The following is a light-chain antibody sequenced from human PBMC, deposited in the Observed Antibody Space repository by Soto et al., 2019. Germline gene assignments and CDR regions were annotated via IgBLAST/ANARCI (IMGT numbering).Light chain of an antibody. CDR1: QAINSF. J-gene: IGKJ2*01. V-gene: IGKV1D-8*01. CDR2: GGS. Sequence: VISVTQSPSVISASTGDKVTSDCRMSQAINSFLAWYQQKPGRAPKRLIYGGSSFLSGVPARFSGSGSGTDFNLTISDLQSEDLATYYCQQYYFLQFSFGQGTKLEIK. CDR3: QQYYFLQFS.